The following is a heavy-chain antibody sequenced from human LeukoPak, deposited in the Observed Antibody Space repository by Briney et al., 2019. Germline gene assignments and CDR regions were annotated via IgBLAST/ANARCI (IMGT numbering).Heavy chain of an antibody. CDR2: IGGSDGST. J-gene: IGHJ4*02. CDR3: ARNYDY. CDR1: GFTFSSYA. D-gene: IGHD5-24*01. V-gene: IGHV3-23*01. Sequence: PGGSLRLSCAASGFTFSSYAMSWVRQAPEKGLEWVSTIGGSDGSTDYADSVKGRFTISRDNFKNTLSLQMKSLRAEDTAVYYCARNYDYWGQGTLVTVSS.